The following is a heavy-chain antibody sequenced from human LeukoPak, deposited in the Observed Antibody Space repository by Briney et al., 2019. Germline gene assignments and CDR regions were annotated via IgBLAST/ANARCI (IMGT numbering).Heavy chain of an antibody. CDR3: ARDSHWGVPFDY. CDR1: GGSMSGNY. V-gene: IGHV4-4*07. D-gene: IGHD7-27*01. Sequence: SETLSLTCTVSGGSMSGNYWSWIRQPAGKGLEWIGRLYASGGSANYNPSLTSRVTMSVDTSMNQFFLKLSSVTAADTAVYYCARDSHWGVPFDYWGQGVVVTVSS. CDR2: LYASGGSA. J-gene: IGHJ4*02.